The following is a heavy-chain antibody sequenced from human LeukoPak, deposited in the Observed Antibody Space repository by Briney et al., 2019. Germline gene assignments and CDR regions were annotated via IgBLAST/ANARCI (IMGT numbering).Heavy chain of an antibody. V-gene: IGHV1-69*04. CDR2: IIPILGIA. CDR1: GGTFHSYV. D-gene: IGHD3-10*01. J-gene: IGHJ6*02. Sequence: ASVKVSCKATGGTFHSYVISWVRQAPGQGLEWMGRIIPILGIANYAQKFQGRVTISADKSTSTAYMELSSLRSEDTAVYYCARRDSGSYFYYYYGMYAPGQGTTVTVSS. CDR3: ARRDSGSYFYYYYGMYA.